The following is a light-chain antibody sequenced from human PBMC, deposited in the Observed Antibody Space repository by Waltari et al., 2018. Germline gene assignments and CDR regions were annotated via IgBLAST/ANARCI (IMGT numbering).Light chain of an antibody. CDR1: QGISSY. CDR3: HQVNSYPLT. Sequence: DIQLTQSPSFLSASVGDRVTITCRASQGISSYLTWFQQKPGKAPKLLIYAASTLQSGVPSRFSGSGSGTEFTLTISSLQPEDFATYYCHQVNSYPLTFGGGTK. CDR2: AAS. J-gene: IGKJ4*01. V-gene: IGKV1-9*01.